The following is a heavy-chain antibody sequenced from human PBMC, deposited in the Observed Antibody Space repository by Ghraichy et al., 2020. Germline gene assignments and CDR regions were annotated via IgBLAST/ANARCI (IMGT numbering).Heavy chain of an antibody. CDR1: GYTFTSYG. J-gene: IGHJ6*02. Sequence: ASVKVSCKASGYTFTSYGISWVRQAPGQGLEWMGWISAYNGNTNYAQKLQGRVTMTTDTSTSTAYMELRSLRSDDTAVYYCARSREIENVWYYGMDVWGQGTTVTVSS. CDR2: ISAYNGNT. D-gene: IGHD2-21*01. V-gene: IGHV1-18*01. CDR3: ARSREIENVWYYGMDV.